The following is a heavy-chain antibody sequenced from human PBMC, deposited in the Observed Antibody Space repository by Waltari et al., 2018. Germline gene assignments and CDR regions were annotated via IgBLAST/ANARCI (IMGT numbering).Heavy chain of an antibody. CDR2: ISWNSGSI. CDR1: GFTFDDYA. CDR3: AKGGVYYDSSGYDY. V-gene: IGHV3-9*01. Sequence: EVQLVESGGGLVQPGRSLRLSCAASGFTFDDYAMHWVRQAPGKGLEWVSGISWNSGSICYADSVKGRFTITRDNAKNSLYLQMNSLRAEDTALYYCAKGGVYYDSSGYDYWGQGTLVTVSS. D-gene: IGHD3-22*01. J-gene: IGHJ4*02.